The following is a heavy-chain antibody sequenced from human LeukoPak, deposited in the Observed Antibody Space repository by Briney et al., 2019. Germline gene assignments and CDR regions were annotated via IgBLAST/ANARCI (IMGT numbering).Heavy chain of an antibody. CDR2: IWYDGGNK. J-gene: IGHJ6*02. Sequence: PGRSLRLSCAASGFAFSTYVMHWVRQAPGRGLEWVAVIWYDGGNKNSADSVKGRFTISRDNSKNTLYLQMNSLRAEDTAVYYCARGMVMYSSSSFYGMDARGQGTTVTVSS. D-gene: IGHD6-13*01. CDR1: GFAFSTYV. V-gene: IGHV3-33*01. CDR3: ARGMVMYSSSSFYGMDA.